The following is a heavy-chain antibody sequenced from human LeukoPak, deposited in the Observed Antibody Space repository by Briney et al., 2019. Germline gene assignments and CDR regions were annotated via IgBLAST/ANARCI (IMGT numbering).Heavy chain of an antibody. D-gene: IGHD3-9*01. CDR2: FDPEDGET. V-gene: IGHV1-24*01. CDR1: GYTFTSYG. CDR3: ATDPGLTGYYAFDI. J-gene: IGHJ3*02. Sequence: ASVKVSCKASGYTFTSYGISWVRQAPGKGLEWMGGFDPEDGETIYAQKFQGRVTMTEDTSTDTAYMELSSLRSEDTAVYYCATDPGLTGYYAFDIWGQGTMVTVSS.